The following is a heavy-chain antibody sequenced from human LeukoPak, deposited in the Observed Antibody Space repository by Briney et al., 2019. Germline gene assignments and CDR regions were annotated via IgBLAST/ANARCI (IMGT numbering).Heavy chain of an antibody. J-gene: IGHJ1*01. D-gene: IGHD3-22*01. Sequence: ASVKVSCTASGYTFISYYMHWLRQTPGQGLEWMGIIDPSGGSTSYAQKFRGRVTMTRDTSTSTVYMELSSLRSEDTAVYYCAIVYYYDSSQRFYFQHCGQGALVIVSS. V-gene: IGHV1-46*01. CDR3: AIVYYYDSSQRFYFQH. CDR2: IDPSGGST. CDR1: GYTFISYY.